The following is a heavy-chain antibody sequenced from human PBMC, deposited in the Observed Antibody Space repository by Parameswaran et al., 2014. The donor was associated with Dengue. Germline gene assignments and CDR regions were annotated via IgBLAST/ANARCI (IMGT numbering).Heavy chain of an antibody. CDR3: ARDFGGYDSGKYYTDFFDV. CDR2: IIPMIGIT. J-gene: IGHJ3*01. Sequence: WVRQAPGQGLEWLGKIIPMIGITNYAHEFQGRLTITADRSTSTVYMDLSSLTSEDTAVYYCARDFGGYDSGKYYTDFFDVWGQGTVGTVSS. V-gene: IGHV1-69*04. D-gene: IGHD3-10*01.